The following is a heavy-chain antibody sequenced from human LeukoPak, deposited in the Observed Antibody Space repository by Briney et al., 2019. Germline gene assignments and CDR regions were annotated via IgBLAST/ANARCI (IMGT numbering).Heavy chain of an antibody. Sequence: ASVKVSCKASGGTFSSYAISWVRQAPGQGLEWMGIINPSDGTTSYAQNFQGRVTITRDTSTSTVYMELSSLRSGDTAIYYCARVYCGGGTCYSRGLIDSWGQGTLVTVSS. CDR1: GGTFSSYA. CDR3: ARVYCGGGTCYSRGLIDS. J-gene: IGHJ4*02. D-gene: IGHD2-15*01. CDR2: INPSDGTT. V-gene: IGHV1-46*01.